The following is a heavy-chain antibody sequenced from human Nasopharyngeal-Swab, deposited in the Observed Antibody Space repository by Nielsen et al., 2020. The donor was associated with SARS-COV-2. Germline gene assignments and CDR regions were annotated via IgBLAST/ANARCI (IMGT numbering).Heavy chain of an antibody. J-gene: IGHJ6*02. D-gene: IGHD6-6*01. CDR2: ITSSSSYI. CDR1: GFTFSSYS. V-gene: IGHV3-21*04. CDR3: AKDAASSSSHYYGMDV. Sequence: GESLKISCAASGFTFSSYSMNWVRQAPGKGLEWVSAITSSSSYINYADSVRGRITIARDNAKNSLYLQMNSLRAEDTAVYYCAKDAASSSSHYYGMDVWGQGTTVTVSS.